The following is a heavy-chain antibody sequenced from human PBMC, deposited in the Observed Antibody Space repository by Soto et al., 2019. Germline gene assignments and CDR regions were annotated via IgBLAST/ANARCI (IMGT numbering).Heavy chain of an antibody. CDR1: GFTFSNYA. CDR3: ASDHYSDYPAYLQH. J-gene: IGHJ1*01. V-gene: IGHV3-30-3*01. Sequence: QVQLVESGGGVVQPGRSLRLSCAASGFTFSNYAMHWVRQAPGKGLEWVAIISDDGSNKYYADSVKGRFTISRDNSKNTLYIHMNSLRPEDTAVYYCASDHYSDYPAYLQHWGQGTLVSVSS. D-gene: IGHD4-17*01. CDR2: ISDDGSNK.